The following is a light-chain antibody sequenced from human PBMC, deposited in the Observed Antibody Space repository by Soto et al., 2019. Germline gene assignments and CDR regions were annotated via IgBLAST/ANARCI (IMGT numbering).Light chain of an antibody. CDR1: SSDVGAYNF. CDR3: SSYTISRTYV. Sequence: QSVLTQPASVSGSPGQSISISCTGTSSDVGAYNFVSWHQQHPGKAPKLIIYNVYDRPSGISYRFSGSKSGNTASLTISGPQGEDEADYYCSSYTISRTYVFGTGTKLTVL. V-gene: IGLV2-14*03. J-gene: IGLJ1*01. CDR2: NVY.